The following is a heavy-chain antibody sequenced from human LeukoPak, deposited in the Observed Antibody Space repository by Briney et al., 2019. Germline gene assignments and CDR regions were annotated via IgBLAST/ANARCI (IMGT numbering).Heavy chain of an antibody. CDR2: IYYSGST. CDR3: ARESSGSYFDY. Sequence: PSETLSLTCTVSGGSIRSYYWSRIRQPPGKGLEWIGYIYYSGSTNYNPSLKSRVTISVDTSKNQFSLKLSSVTAADTAVYYCARESSGSYFDYWGQGTLVTVSS. CDR1: GGSIRSYY. V-gene: IGHV4-59*01. J-gene: IGHJ4*02. D-gene: IGHD1-26*01.